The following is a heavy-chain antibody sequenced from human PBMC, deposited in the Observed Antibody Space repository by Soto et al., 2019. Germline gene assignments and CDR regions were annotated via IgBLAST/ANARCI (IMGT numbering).Heavy chain of an antibody. J-gene: IGHJ4*02. CDR2: ISDGDGAT. CDR1: GFAFSDYA. V-gene: IGHV3-23*01. Sequence: EVHLLESGVGLVQPGGSLRLSGAASGFAFSDYAMTWVRQAPGKGLEWVSDISDGDGATHYAESVKGRFTSSRDDSKNTLYLQMDRLRAQDAALYYSAKSRTVFDFWGQGSLGSVSS. CDR3: AKSRTVFDF. D-gene: IGHD4-17*01.